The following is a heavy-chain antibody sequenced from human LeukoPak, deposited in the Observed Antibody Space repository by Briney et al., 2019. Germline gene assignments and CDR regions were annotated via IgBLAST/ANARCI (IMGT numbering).Heavy chain of an antibody. J-gene: IGHJ3*02. D-gene: IGHD2-15*01. CDR1: GFTFDDYA. CDR3: ASYCSGGSCYSILKAFDI. Sequence: GGSLRLSCAASGFTFDDYAMHWVRQAPGKGLEWVSGISWNSGSIGYADSVKGRFTISRDNAKNSLYLQMNSLRAEDTALYYCASYCSGGSCYSILKAFDIWGQGTMVTVSS. V-gene: IGHV3-9*01. CDR2: ISWNSGSI.